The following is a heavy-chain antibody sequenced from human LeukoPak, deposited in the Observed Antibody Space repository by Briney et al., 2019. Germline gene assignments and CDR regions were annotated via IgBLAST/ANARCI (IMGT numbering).Heavy chain of an antibody. CDR1: GGFISSGGYY. J-gene: IGHJ4*02. CDR3: ARDQGSHYDSSGPYFDY. D-gene: IGHD3-22*01. Sequence: SETLSLTCTVSGGFISSGGYYWSWIRQHPGKGLEWIGYIYYSGSTYYNPSLKSRVTISVDTSKNQFSLKLSSVTAADTAVYYCARDQGSHYDSSGPYFDYWGQGTLVTVSS. V-gene: IGHV4-31*03. CDR2: IYYSGST.